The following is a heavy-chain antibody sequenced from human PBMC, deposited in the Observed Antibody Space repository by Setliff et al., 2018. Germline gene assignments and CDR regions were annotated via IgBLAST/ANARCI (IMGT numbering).Heavy chain of an antibody. Sequence: PGGSLRLSCVASGFTFSSHGMTWVRLAPGKGLEWISYISTSGSTIYYADSVKGRFTISRDNANHTLYLQMNSLRADDTAVYYCARLALTGYDSSGYYYALDYYYYMDVWGKGTTVTVSS. CDR1: GFTFSSHG. D-gene: IGHD3-22*01. V-gene: IGHV3-48*01. CDR3: ARLALTGYDSSGYYYALDYYYYMDV. CDR2: ISTSGSTI. J-gene: IGHJ6*03.